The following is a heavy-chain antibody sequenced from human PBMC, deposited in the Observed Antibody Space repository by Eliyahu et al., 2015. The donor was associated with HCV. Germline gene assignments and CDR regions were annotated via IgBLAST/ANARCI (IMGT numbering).Heavy chain of an antibody. CDR3: ARLRDAYFDY. J-gene: IGHJ4*02. CDR1: XYDFXGYX. V-gene: IGHV5-51*01. CDR2: VXPXDYDT. D-gene: IGHD5-24*01. Sequence: EVQLVQSGAEVKKPGESLKISCQGSXYDFXGYXVAWVRQXPGKGLXWMGNVXPXDYDTRYSPSFQGQVTISADKSSSTAYLQWSSLKASDSAMYYCARLRDAYFDYWGQGTLVTVSS.